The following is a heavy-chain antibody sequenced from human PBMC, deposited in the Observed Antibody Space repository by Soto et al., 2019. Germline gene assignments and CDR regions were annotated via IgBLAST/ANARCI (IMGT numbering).Heavy chain of an antibody. D-gene: IGHD6-19*01. CDR3: ARGGLRVPPYSSGWPYFDY. V-gene: IGHV4-34*01. Sequence: QVQLQQWGAGLLKPSETLSLTCAVYGGSFSGYYWSWIRQPPGKGLEWIGEINHSGSTNYNPSLKSRVTISVDTSKNQFSLKLSSVTAADTAVYYCARGGLRVPPYSSGWPYFDYWGQGTLVTVSS. J-gene: IGHJ4*02. CDR2: INHSGST. CDR1: GGSFSGYY.